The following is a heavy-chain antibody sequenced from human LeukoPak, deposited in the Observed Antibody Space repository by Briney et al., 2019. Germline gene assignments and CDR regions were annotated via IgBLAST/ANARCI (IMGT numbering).Heavy chain of an antibody. CDR1: GFTFSSYS. D-gene: IGHD3-10*01. J-gene: IGHJ4*02. V-gene: IGHV3-21*01. Sequence: GGSLRLSCAASGFTFSSYSMNWVGQAPGKGLEWVSSISSSSSYIYYADSVKGRFTISRDNAKNSLYLQMNSLRAEDTAVYYCARLEGDRIFDYWGLGTLVTVSS. CDR2: ISSSSSYI. CDR3: ARLEGDRIFDY.